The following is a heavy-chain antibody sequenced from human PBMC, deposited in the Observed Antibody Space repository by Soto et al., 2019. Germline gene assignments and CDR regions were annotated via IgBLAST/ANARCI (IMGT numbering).Heavy chain of an antibody. CDR2: ISGSGGST. CDR3: AKDPPFFKSPSDYVDAFDI. D-gene: IGHD4-17*01. V-gene: IGHV3-23*01. CDR1: GFTFSSYA. Sequence: GGSLRLSCAASGFTFSSYAMSWVRQAPGKGLEWVSAISGSGGSTYYADSVKGRFTISRDNSKNTLYLQMNSLRAEDTAVYYCAKDPPFFKSPSDYVDAFDIWGQGTMVTVSS. J-gene: IGHJ3*02.